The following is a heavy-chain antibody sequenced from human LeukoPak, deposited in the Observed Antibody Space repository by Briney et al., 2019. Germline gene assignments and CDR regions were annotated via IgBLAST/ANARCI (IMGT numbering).Heavy chain of an antibody. CDR2: IYYSGST. CDR1: GGSISSYY. J-gene: IGHJ3*02. V-gene: IGHV4-59*01. D-gene: IGHD5-12*01. CDR3: ARNSPRGYAHAFDI. Sequence: PSETLSLTWTVSGGSISSYYWSWIRQPPGKGMEWIGYIYYSGSTNYNPSLKSRVTISVDTSKNQFSLKLSSVTAADTAVYYCARNSPRGYAHAFDIWGQGTMVTVSS.